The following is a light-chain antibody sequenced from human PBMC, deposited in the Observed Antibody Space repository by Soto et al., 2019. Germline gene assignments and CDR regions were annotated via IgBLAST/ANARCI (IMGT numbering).Light chain of an antibody. J-gene: IGLJ3*02. V-gene: IGLV8-61*01. CDR3: VLYMGSGIWV. Sequence: QTVVTQVPSFSVSPGGTVTLTCGLSSGSVSITYYPSWYHLTPGQAPRTLIYHTNTRSSGVPDRFSGSILGNKAALTITGAQAHDESYYSCVLYMGSGIWVFGRGTKLTVL. CDR1: SGSVSITYY. CDR2: HTN.